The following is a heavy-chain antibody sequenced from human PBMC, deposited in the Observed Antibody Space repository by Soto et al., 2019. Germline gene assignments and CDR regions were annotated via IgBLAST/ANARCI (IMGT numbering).Heavy chain of an antibody. D-gene: IGHD3-3*01. V-gene: IGHV1-2*02. CDR1: GYPVTAYY. J-gene: IGHJ3*02. Sequence: QLHLVQSGAVVKKPGASVTVSCSASGYPVTAYYMHWVRQAPGRGLEWMGGINAATGAAKYTQTFQGGVTMTRDTSTSTVFMELGGLTSEDTAVFYCARGGGVGVAGSAAFDMWGQGTLVTVSS. CDR2: INAATGAA. CDR3: ARGGGVGVAGSAAFDM.